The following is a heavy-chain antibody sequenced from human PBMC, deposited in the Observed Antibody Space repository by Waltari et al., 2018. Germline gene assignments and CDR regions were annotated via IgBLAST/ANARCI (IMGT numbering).Heavy chain of an antibody. CDR3: ARDLIEPAAIGNYYYGMDV. CDR1: GCSFRSQN. D-gene: IGHD2-2*01. V-gene: IGHV3-21*01. Sequence: EVQLVESGGGLVRPGGALRLSCVASGCSFRSQNTNGGCQAPGKGLEWVSSITTSSTYMYYVDSLKGRFTISRDDAKNSLFLQMNSLRAEDTAVYYCARDLIEPAAIGNYYYGMDVWGQGTTVTVSS. CDR2: ITTSSTYM. J-gene: IGHJ6*02.